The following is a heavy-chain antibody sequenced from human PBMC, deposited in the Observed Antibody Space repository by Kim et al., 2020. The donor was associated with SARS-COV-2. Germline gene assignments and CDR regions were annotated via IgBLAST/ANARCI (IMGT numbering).Heavy chain of an antibody. CDR2: ISGRGSST. V-gene: IGHV3-23*01. CDR3: AKGRADYDSERFDI. Sequence: GGSLRLSCAASGFTFSNYAMSWVRQAPGRGLEWVSGISGRGSSTYYADSVTGRFTISRDNSKNTLYVQMNSLRAEDTAVYYCAKGRADYDSERFDIWGQGAMVTVSS. CDR1: GFTFSNYA. J-gene: IGHJ3*02. D-gene: IGHD3-16*01.